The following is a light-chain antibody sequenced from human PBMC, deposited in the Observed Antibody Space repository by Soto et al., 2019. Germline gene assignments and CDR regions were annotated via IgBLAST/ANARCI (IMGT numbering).Light chain of an antibody. Sequence: EIVLTQSPGTLSLSPGERATPSCRASQSVSSSYLGWYQQKPGQAPRLLIYGASSRSTGIPDRFSGSGSGTDFTLTIRRLEPEDFAVYYCQQYGTSPWTFGQGTKVEIK. CDR3: QQYGTSPWT. CDR1: QSVSSSY. J-gene: IGKJ1*01. CDR2: GAS. V-gene: IGKV3-20*01.